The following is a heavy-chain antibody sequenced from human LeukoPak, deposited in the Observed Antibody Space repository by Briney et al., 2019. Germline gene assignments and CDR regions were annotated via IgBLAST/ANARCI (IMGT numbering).Heavy chain of an antibody. J-gene: IGHJ6*02. Sequence: ASVKVSCKASGYTFTSYYMHWVRQAPGQGLEWMGIINPSGGSTSYAQKFQGRVTMTRDTSTSTVYMELSSLRSEDTAVYYCARGAASELYDSWSGYYNYYYGMDVWGQGTTVTVSS. V-gene: IGHV1-46*01. CDR1: GYTFTSYY. CDR2: INPSGGST. CDR3: ARGAASELYDSWSGYYNYYYGMDV. D-gene: IGHD3-3*01.